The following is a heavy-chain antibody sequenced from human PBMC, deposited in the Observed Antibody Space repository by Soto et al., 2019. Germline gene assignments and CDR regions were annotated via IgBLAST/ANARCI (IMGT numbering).Heavy chain of an antibody. Sequence: EVQLVESGGDLVQPGGSLRLSCAASGFTFSTYWMHWVRQAPGKGLLWVSRIKTDGTYATYADSVKGRFTISRDNAKNTLYLQMNSLRVEDAAVYYSAAGGSGYYANWGQGTLVTASS. J-gene: IGHJ4*02. CDR1: GFTFSTYW. V-gene: IGHV3-74*01. CDR3: AAGGSGYYAN. D-gene: IGHD3-22*01. CDR2: IKTDGTYA.